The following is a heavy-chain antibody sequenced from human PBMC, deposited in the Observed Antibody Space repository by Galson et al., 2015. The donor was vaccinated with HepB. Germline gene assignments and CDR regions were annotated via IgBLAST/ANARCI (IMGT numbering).Heavy chain of an antibody. CDR1: GGSFSGYY. V-gene: IGHV4-34*01. CDR3: AVEYSSSRFDY. Sequence: SEPLSLTCAVYGGSFSGYYWSWIRQPPGKGLEWIGEINHSGSTNYNPSLKSRVTISVDTSKNQFSLKLSSVTAADTAVYYCAVEYSSSRFDYWGQGTLVTVSS. J-gene: IGHJ4*02. CDR2: INHSGST. D-gene: IGHD6-6*01.